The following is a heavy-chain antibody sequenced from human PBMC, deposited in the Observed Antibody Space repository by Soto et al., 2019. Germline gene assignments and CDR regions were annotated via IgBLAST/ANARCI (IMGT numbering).Heavy chain of an antibody. D-gene: IGHD5-18*01. CDR2: IYYSGDT. V-gene: IGHV4-31*02. Sequence: WTWIRQLPGTGLEWIGYIYYSGDTYYNPSLKSRVTISVDTSKNQFSLKLSSVTAADTAVYYCARSSYGLYYFDYWGQGTLVTVSS. CDR3: ARSSYGLYYFDY. J-gene: IGHJ4*02.